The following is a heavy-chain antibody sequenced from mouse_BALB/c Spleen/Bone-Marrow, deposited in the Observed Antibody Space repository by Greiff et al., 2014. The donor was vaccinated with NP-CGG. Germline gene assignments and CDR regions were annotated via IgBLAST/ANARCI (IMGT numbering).Heavy chain of an antibody. CDR1: GYTFTSYW. V-gene: IGHV1-69*02. CDR3: TGGNYPYYFDY. CDR2: IYPSNNYT. Sequence: QVQLKQSGAELVRPGASVKLSCKASGYTFTSYWIHWVKQRPGQGLEWIGNIYPSNNYTNYNQKFKDKATLTVDKSSSTAYMQLSSPPSEDSAVYYCTGGNYPYYFDYWGQGTTLTVSS. J-gene: IGHJ2*01. D-gene: IGHD2-1*01.